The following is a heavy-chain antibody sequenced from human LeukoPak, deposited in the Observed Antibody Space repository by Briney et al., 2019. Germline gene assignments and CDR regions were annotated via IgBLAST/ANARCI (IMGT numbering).Heavy chain of an antibody. CDR1: GGSISSGDYY. CDR2: IYYSGST. D-gene: IGHD1-1*01. V-gene: IGHV4-30-4*08. CDR3: AREDGRNDGYYYYYMDV. J-gene: IGHJ6*03. Sequence: SQTLSLTCTVSGGSISSGDYYWSWIRQPPGKGLEWIGYIYYSGSTYYNPSLKSRVTISVDTSKNQFSLKLGSVTAADTAVYYCAREDGRNDGYYYYYMDVWGKGTTVTVSS.